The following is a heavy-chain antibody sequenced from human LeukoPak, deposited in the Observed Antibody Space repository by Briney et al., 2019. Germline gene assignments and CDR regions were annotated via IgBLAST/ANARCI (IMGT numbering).Heavy chain of an antibody. J-gene: IGHJ4*02. Sequence: GGSLRLSCAASGFTFSDYSMHWVRQAPGKGLNWVAFIRYDGNNKYYADSVKGRFTISRDNSKNMLYLEMNSLSTEDTAVYYCAKVRYCSGVDCYPDDNWGQGTLVTVSS. CDR3: AKVRYCSGVDCYPDDN. CDR1: GFTFSDYS. D-gene: IGHD2-15*01. CDR2: IRYDGNNK. V-gene: IGHV3-30*02.